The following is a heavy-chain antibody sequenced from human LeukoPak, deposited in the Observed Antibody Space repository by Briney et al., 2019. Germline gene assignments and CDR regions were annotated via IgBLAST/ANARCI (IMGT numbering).Heavy chain of an antibody. D-gene: IGHD4-17*01. V-gene: IGHV4-59*01. CDR3: ARDAFHGDSDAFDI. CDR2: IYYSGST. CDR1: GGSISSYY. J-gene: IGHJ3*02. Sequence: PSETLSLTCTVSGGSISSYYWSSIRQPPGKGLEWIGYIYYSGSTNYNPSLKSRVTISVDTSKNQFSLKLSSVPAADTAVYYCARDAFHGDSDAFDIWGQGTMVTVSS.